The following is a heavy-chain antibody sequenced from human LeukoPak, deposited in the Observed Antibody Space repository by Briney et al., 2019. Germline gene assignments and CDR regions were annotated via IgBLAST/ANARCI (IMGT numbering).Heavy chain of an antibody. D-gene: IGHD1-26*01. CDR3: ARHYLGGNYPDYFNH. CDR1: GGSISSTTYY. J-gene: IGHJ4*02. CDR2: IYYSGNT. V-gene: IGHV4-39*01. Sequence: KTSETLSLTCIVSGGSISSTTYYWGWIRQPPGKRLEWIGSIYYSGNTYYNPSLKSRVTISIDTSKNQFSLNLNSVTAADTALYSRARHYLGGNYPDYFNHWGQGTLVTVSS.